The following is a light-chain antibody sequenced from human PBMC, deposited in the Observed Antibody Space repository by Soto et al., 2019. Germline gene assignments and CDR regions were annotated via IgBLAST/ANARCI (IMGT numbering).Light chain of an antibody. CDR1: NTDVGQDKS. V-gene: IGLV2-14*01. CDR2: EVT. CDR3: VSYTDTDTLV. Sequence: HSALTQPASVSGSRGQSIIISCVGRNTDVGQDKSVSWYQQGPGKAPKLLIFEVTNRPSGVSNRFSGSRSGNTASLTISGLQPDDEGDYFCVSYTDTDTLVFGTGTQLTVL. J-gene: IGLJ1*01.